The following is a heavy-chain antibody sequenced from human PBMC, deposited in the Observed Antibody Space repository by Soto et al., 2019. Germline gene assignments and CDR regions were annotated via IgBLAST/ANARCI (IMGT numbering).Heavy chain of an antibody. CDR2: MNPDSGHA. CDR3: ARRPHCSGGICYYGLDN. J-gene: IGHJ4*02. V-gene: IGHV1-8*01. CDR1: GYTFTNSD. D-gene: IGHD2-15*01. Sequence: SVKVSCEASGYTFTNSDINWVRQAPVQGLEWMGWMNPDSGHAAYAQKFQGRVTLTTSTSTSTVYMEMRSLGSEDTAVYYCARRPHCSGGICYYGLDNWGQGTLVTVSS.